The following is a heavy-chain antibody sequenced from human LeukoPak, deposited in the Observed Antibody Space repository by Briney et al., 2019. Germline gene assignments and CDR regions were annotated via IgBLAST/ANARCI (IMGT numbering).Heavy chain of an antibody. CDR1: GGSYSGYY. Sequence: PSETLSLTCGIYGGSYSGYYWTWVRQPPGKGLEWIGEINHGGSTNYNPSFKRRVTISVDTSKNQSSLKLNSVTAADTAVYYCARGRITGTTCPMDVWGKGTAVTVSS. D-gene: IGHD1-7*01. J-gene: IGHJ6*03. CDR2: INHGGST. V-gene: IGHV4-34*01. CDR3: ARGRITGTTCPMDV.